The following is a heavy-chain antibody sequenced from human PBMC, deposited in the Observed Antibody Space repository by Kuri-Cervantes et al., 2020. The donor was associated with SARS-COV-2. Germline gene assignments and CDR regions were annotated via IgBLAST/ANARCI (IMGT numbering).Heavy chain of an antibody. D-gene: IGHD2-15*01. CDR3: ARTGAVAATQIDAFDI. CDR2: IYYSGST. Sequence: SETLSLTCTVSGGSISSYYWSWIRQPPGKGLEWIGYIYYSGSTNYNPSLKSRVTISVDTSKNQFSLKLSSVTAADTAVYYCARTGAVAATQIDAFDIWGQETMVTVSS. J-gene: IGHJ3*02. V-gene: IGHV4-59*01. CDR1: GGSISSYY.